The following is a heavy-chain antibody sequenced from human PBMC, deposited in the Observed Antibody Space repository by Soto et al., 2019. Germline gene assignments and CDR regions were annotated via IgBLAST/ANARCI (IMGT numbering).Heavy chain of an antibody. D-gene: IGHD3-3*01. V-gene: IGHV1-24*01. CDR1: GYTLTELS. Sequence: ASVKVSCKVSGYTLTELSMHWVRQAPGKGLEWMGGFDPEDGETIYAQKFQGRVTMTEDTSTSTAYMELSSLRSEDTAVYYCARDTIFGVVPPRNDYYYYYMDVWGKGTTVTVSS. CDR3: ARDTIFGVVPPRNDYYYYYMDV. CDR2: FDPEDGET. J-gene: IGHJ6*03.